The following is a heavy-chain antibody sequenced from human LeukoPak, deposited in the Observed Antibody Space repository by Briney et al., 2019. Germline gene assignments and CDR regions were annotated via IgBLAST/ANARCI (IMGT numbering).Heavy chain of an antibody. Sequence: PWGSLRLSCAASGFTFSSYAMSWVRQAPGKGLEWVSAISGSGGSTYYADSVKGRFTISRDNSKNTLYLQMNSLRAEDTAVYYWALLGANVDFDSGGKEPLVTVSS. CDR3: ALLGANVDFDS. CDR2: ISGSGGST. V-gene: IGHV3-23*01. D-gene: IGHD1-26*01. J-gene: IGHJ4*02. CDR1: GFTFSSYA.